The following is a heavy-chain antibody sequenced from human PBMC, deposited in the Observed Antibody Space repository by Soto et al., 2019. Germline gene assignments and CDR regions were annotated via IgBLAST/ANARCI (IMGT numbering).Heavy chain of an antibody. J-gene: IGHJ4*02. CDR1: GGSVSSYY. D-gene: IGHD1-7*01. V-gene: IGHV4-59*02. Sequence: SETLSLTCPVSGGSVSSYYWSWIRQPPGKGLEWIGYIYYKGSTNYNPSLKSRVTISVDTSKNQFSLNLSSVTAADTAVYYCARGGDNWNYYFDYWGQGTLVTVS. CDR2: IYYKGST. CDR3: ARGGDNWNYYFDY.